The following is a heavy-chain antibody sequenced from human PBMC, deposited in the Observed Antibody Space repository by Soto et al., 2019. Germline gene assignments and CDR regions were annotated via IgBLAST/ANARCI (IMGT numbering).Heavy chain of an antibody. Sequence: ASVKVSCKASGYTFTSYYMHWVRQAPGQGLEWMGIINPSGGSTSYAQKFQGRVTMTRDTSTSTVYMELSSLRSEDTAVYYCARVEYYDILTGYYATLPYYFDYWGQGTLVTVSS. D-gene: IGHD3-9*01. CDR3: ARVEYYDILTGYYATLPYYFDY. CDR2: INPSGGST. V-gene: IGHV1-46*01. CDR1: GYTFTSYY. J-gene: IGHJ4*02.